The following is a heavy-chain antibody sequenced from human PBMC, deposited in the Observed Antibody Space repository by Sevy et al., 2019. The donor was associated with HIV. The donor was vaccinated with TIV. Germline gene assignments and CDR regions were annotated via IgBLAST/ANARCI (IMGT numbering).Heavy chain of an antibody. CDR1: GFTFSSYA. Sequence: GGSLRLSCAASGFTFSSYAMSWVRQAPGKGLQWVSVIRGSGGSTYYADSVKGRFTISRDNSKNTLYLQMNSLRAEDTAVYYCGRCSGGSCYSSWFDPWGQGTLVTVSS. J-gene: IGHJ5*02. CDR2: IRGSGGST. CDR3: GRCSGGSCYSSWFDP. V-gene: IGHV3-23*01. D-gene: IGHD2-15*01.